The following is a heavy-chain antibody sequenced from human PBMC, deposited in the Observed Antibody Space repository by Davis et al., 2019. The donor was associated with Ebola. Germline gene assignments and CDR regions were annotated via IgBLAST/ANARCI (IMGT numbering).Heavy chain of an antibody. CDR3: ARATVTTGYFDY. D-gene: IGHD4-17*01. CDR1: GYTFTSYG. Sequence: AASVKVSCKASGYTFTSYGISWVRQAPGQGLEWMGWISAYNGNTYYAQKFQGRVTMTTDTSTSTAYMELRSLRSDDTAVYYCARATVTTGYFDYWGQGTLVTVSS. CDR2: ISAYNGNT. V-gene: IGHV1-18*01. J-gene: IGHJ4*02.